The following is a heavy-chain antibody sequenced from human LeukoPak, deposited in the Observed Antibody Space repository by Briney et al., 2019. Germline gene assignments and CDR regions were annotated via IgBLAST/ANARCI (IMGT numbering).Heavy chain of an antibody. J-gene: IGHJ4*02. CDR2: INADGRTT. CDR1: GFTFSSDW. D-gene: IGHD3-9*01. CDR3: ARGLTGYYGYFEY. Sequence: GGSLRLSCAASGFTFSSDWMHWVRQPPGKGLVWVSRINADGRTTNHADSVKGRFTISRDNAKNTPYLQMSSLRAEDTAVYYCARGLTGYYGYFEYWGQGVLVTVSS. V-gene: IGHV3-74*01.